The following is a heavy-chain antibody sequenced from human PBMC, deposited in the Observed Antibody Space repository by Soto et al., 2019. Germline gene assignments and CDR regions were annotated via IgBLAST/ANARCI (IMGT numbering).Heavy chain of an antibody. J-gene: IGHJ6*02. D-gene: IGHD1-1*01. CDR1: RGPSSSHN. V-gene: IGHV4-59*08. Sequence: QVQLQQSGPGLVKPSETLSLTCSVSRGPSSSHNWGWIRQPPGRGLEWIGYVYSTGGTSYNPSLRSQVTISADTRTNHISLTLTSVTAADTAVYYCVRQGIGNLHGLVEVWGQGTSVSVS. CDR2: VYSTGGT. CDR3: VRQGIGNLHGLVEV.